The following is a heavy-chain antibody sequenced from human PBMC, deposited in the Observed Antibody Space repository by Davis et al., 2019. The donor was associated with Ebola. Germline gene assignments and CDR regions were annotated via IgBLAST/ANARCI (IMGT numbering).Heavy chain of an antibody. CDR3: ARDNIVVVPAAIYYYYYGMDV. D-gene: IGHD2-2*01. J-gene: IGHJ6*02. CDR1: GFTFSSYW. CDR2: IKQDGSEK. Sequence: PGGSLRLSCAASGFTFSSYWMSWVRQAPGKGLEWVANIKQDGSEKYYVDSVKGRFTISRDNAKNSLYLQMNSLRGEDTAVYYCARDNIVVVPAAIYYYYYGMDVWGQGTTVTVSS. V-gene: IGHV3-7*03.